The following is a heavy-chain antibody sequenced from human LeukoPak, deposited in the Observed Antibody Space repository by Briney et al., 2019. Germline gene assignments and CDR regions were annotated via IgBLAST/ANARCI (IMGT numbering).Heavy chain of an antibody. CDR1: GGSVSSSSYY. V-gene: IGHV4-39*01. CDR3: ASLVVVVVTASEIDY. Sequence: SETLSLTCTVSGGSVSSSSYYWGWVRQPPGKGLEWIGSFHYSGSTYYNPSLKSRVTISGDTSKNQFSLKLRSVTAADTAVYYCASLVVVVVTASEIDYWGQGTLVTVSS. D-gene: IGHD2-21*02. CDR2: FHYSGST. J-gene: IGHJ4*02.